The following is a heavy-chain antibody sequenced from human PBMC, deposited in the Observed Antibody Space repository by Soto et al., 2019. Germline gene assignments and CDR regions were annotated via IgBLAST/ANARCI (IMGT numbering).Heavy chain of an antibody. V-gene: IGHV1-69*01. Sequence: VKVSCKASGGTFSSYAISWVRQAPGQGLEWMGGIIPIFGTANYAQKFQGRVTITADESTSTAYMELSSLRSEDTAVYYCARVAPGAFDAFDIWGQGTMVTVSS. D-gene: IGHD1-26*01. CDR3: ARVAPGAFDAFDI. CDR2: IIPIFGTA. J-gene: IGHJ3*02. CDR1: GGTFSSYA.